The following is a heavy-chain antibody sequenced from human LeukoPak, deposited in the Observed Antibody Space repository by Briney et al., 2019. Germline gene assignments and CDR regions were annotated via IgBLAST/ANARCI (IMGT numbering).Heavy chain of an antibody. Sequence: SETLSLTCTVSGGSISSSSYYWGWIRQPPGKGLEWIGSIYYSGSTYYNPSLKSRVTISVDTSKNQFSLKLSSVTAADTAVYYCARDRGVAGEGYYFDYWGQGTLVTVSS. CDR2: IYYSGST. D-gene: IGHD3-10*01. V-gene: IGHV4-39*07. J-gene: IGHJ4*02. CDR3: ARDRGVAGEGYYFDY. CDR1: GGSISSSSYY.